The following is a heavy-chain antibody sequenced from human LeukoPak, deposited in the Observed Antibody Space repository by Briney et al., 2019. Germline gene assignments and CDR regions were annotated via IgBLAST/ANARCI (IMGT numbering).Heavy chain of an antibody. CDR3: AKDLAGYDYVWGSYRSPGSPYYYYGMDV. CDR1: GFTFSTYD. CDR2: VGADAET. V-gene: IGHV3-13*01. Sequence: PGGSLRLSCAASGFTFSTYDMHWVRQPAGKGLEWVSTVGADAETYYPGSVRGRFTITRDNAKNTLHLQMNSLRAEDTAVYYCAKDLAGYDYVWGSYRSPGSPYYYYGMDVWGQGTTVTVSS. D-gene: IGHD3-16*02. J-gene: IGHJ6*02.